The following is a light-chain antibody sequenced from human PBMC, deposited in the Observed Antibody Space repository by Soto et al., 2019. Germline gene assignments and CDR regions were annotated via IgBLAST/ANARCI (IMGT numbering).Light chain of an antibody. Sequence: DIQMTQSPASLSASVGDRVTIACRASQSISSDVNWYQQKPGKAPKLLIYAASSLQSGVPSRFSGSGSGTDFTLTISSLQPEDFATYYCQQSYSTPRTFGQGTKVDIK. CDR3: QQSYSTPRT. CDR2: AAS. CDR1: QSISSD. J-gene: IGKJ1*01. V-gene: IGKV1-39*01.